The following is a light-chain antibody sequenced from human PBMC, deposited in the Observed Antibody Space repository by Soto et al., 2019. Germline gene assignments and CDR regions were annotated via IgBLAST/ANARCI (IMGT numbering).Light chain of an antibody. J-gene: IGKJ1*01. CDR1: QSVGSSY. V-gene: IGKV3-20*01. Sequence: EIVLTQSPGTLSLSAGERATLSCRASQSVGSSYLAWYQQKPGQAPTVLIYGASSRATGIPDRLCGSGSGTYITLTISRLEPEDFSVYYCQNYDTPPTFGQVTKVEL. CDR2: GAS. CDR3: QNYDTPPT.